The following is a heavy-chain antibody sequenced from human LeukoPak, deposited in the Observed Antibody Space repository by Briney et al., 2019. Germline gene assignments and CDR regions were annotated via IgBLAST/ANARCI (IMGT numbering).Heavy chain of an antibody. CDR2: IIPILDIT. CDR3: ARDQAGWFDP. CDR1: GGTFSNYA. J-gene: IGHJ5*02. Sequence: ASVKFSCKASGGTFSNYALSWVRQAPGQGLEWLGRIIPILDITNYAQKFQGRVTITADRSTSTAYMDLSSLRSEDTAVYYCARDQAGWFDPWGQGTLVTVSS. V-gene: IGHV1-69*04.